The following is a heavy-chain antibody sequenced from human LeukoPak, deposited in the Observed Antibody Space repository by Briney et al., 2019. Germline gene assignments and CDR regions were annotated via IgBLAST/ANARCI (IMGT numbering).Heavy chain of an antibody. V-gene: IGHV3-74*01. J-gene: IGHJ4*02. Sequence: PGESLRLSCAASGFTFSSYWMHWVRQAPGKGVVWVSRIKSDGSSTSYADSVKGRLTISRDNAKNTLYLQMNSLRAEDTAVYYCARARGGDSLFDYWGQGTLVTVSS. CDR1: GFTFSSYW. D-gene: IGHD2-21*02. CDR2: IKSDGSST. CDR3: ARARGGDSLFDY.